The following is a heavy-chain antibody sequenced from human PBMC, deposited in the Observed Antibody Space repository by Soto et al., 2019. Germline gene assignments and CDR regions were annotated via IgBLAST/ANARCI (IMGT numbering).Heavy chain of an antibody. D-gene: IGHD3-3*01. CDR1: GYTFTTYD. V-gene: IGHV1-8*01. Sequence: ASVKVSCKASGYTFTTYDIDWVRQATGQGLEWMGWMNPNSGNTGYAQKFQGRVTMTRNTSISTAYMELSGLRSEDTAVYYCAIRPLFVSFGFDYWGQGTLVTVSS. CDR2: MNPNSGNT. J-gene: IGHJ4*02. CDR3: AIRPLFVSFGFDY.